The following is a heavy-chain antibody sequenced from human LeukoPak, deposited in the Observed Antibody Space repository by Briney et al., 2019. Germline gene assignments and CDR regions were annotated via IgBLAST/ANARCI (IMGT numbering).Heavy chain of an antibody. CDR1: GYTFTSYG. J-gene: IGHJ6*02. Sequence: ASVKVSCKASGYTFTSYGISWVRQAPGQGLEWMGWISAYNGNTNYAQKLQGRVTMTTDTSPSAAYMELMSLRSDDTAVYYCASPLRYYYYGMDVWGQGTTVTVSS. CDR2: ISAYNGNT. V-gene: IGHV1-18*01. D-gene: IGHD3-3*01. CDR3: ASPLRYYYYGMDV.